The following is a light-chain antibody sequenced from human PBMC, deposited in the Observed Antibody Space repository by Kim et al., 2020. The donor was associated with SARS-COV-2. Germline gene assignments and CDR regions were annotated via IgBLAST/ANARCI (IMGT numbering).Light chain of an antibody. J-gene: IGKJ4*01. V-gene: IGKV1-33*01. CDR3: QQYNNVLLT. CDR1: HNTSHY. CDR2: PSS. Sequence: ASVGETDTISCLARHNTSHYLNWYQRKAQKAPRLLFYPSSNLGAVVPPRFSGSGSGTQFTFTIGSLQPEDIATYNCQQYNNVLLTFGGGTKVDIK.